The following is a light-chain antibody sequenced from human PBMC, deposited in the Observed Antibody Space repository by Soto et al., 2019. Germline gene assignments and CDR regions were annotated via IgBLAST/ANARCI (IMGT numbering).Light chain of an antibody. CDR1: HSVSSY. J-gene: IGKJ5*01. CDR3: QQHNNWPPIT. CDR2: GAS. Sequence: QSPATLALSQGERATLSCRASHSVSSYLAWYQQKPGQAPRLLIYGASTRATGIPARFSGSGSGTEFTLTISSLQSEDFAVYYCQQHNNWPPITFGQGTRLDI. V-gene: IGKV3-15*01.